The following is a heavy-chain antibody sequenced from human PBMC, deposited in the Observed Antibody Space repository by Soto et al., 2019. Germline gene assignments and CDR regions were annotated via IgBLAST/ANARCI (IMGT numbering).Heavy chain of an antibody. J-gene: IGHJ4*02. Sequence: QVQLVQSGAEVKKPGSSVKVSCKASGGTFSSYTISWVRQAPGQGLEWMGRIIPILGIANYAQKFQGRVTITADKPTSTAYMELSSLRSEDTAVYYCARGESWEWDFDYWGQGTLVTVSS. CDR2: IIPILGIA. V-gene: IGHV1-69*02. D-gene: IGHD1-26*01. CDR1: GGTFSSYT. CDR3: ARGESWEWDFDY.